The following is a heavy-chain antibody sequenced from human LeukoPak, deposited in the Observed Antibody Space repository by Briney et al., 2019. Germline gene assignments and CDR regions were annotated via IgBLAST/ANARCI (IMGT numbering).Heavy chain of an antibody. D-gene: IGHD2-2*01. CDR2: IGTAGDT. CDR1: GFTFSSYD. J-gene: IGHJ3*02. V-gene: IGHV3-13*01. CDR3: ARGFVCSSTTCRWGEALDI. Sequence: GGSLRLSCAASGFTFSSYDMHWVRQPTGKRLEWVSAIGTAGDTYYPGSVKGRFTISRDNAKNSLYLQMNSLRAGDTAVYYCARGFVCSSTTCRWGEALDIWGQGTMVTVSS.